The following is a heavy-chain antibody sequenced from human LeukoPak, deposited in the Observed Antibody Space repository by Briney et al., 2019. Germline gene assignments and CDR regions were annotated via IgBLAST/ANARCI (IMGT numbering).Heavy chain of an antibody. V-gene: IGHV1-46*01. J-gene: IGHJ6*02. D-gene: IGHD6-13*01. CDR2: INPSGGST. Sequence: GASVKVSCKASGYTFTSYYMHWVRQAPGQELEWMGIINPSGGSTSYAQKFQGRVTMTRDTSTSTVYMELSSLRSEDTAVYYCASPLTNSSREYYYYYGMDVWGQGTTVTVSS. CDR3: ASPLTNSSREYYYYYGMDV. CDR1: GYTFTSYY.